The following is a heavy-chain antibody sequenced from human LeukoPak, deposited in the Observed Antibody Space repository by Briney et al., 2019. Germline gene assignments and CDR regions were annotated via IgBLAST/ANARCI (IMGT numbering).Heavy chain of an antibody. CDR2: IYYTGSA. Sequence: SETLSLTCTVSGGSISSYYWSWIRQPPGKGLEWIGFIYYTGSANYNPSLKSRVTMSVDTSKDQFSLKLSSVTAADTAVYYCARDDSVIGSYLVDYWGQGTLVTVSS. CDR3: ARDDSVIGSYLVDY. V-gene: IGHV4-59*01. J-gene: IGHJ4*02. CDR1: GGSISSYY. D-gene: IGHD1-26*01.